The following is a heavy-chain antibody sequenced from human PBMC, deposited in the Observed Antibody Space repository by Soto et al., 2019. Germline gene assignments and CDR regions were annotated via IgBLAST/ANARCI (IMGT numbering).Heavy chain of an antibody. CDR1: GGSISSGGYS. V-gene: IGHV4-30-2*01. CDR2: IYHSGST. J-gene: IGHJ4*02. Sequence: QLQLQESGSGLVKPSQTLSLTCAVSGGSISSGGYSWSWIRQPPGKGLEWIGYIYHSGSTYYNPSLKSRVTRXVXRXENQFSLKLSSVTAADTAVYYCASSHAGAHITAAVHWGQGTLVTVSS. CDR3: ASSHAGAHITAAVH. D-gene: IGHD6-13*01.